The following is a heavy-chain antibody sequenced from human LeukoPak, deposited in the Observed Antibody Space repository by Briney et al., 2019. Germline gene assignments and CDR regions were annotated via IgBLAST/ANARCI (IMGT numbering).Heavy chain of an antibody. CDR1: GFTFIDYT. CDR3: AKGQGYDILTGFDY. J-gene: IGHJ4*02. CDR2: ISWDGDTT. D-gene: IGHD3-9*01. Sequence: GGSLRLSCAASGFTFIDYTMHWARQAPGKGLEWVSLISWDGDTTYYADSVKGRFTISRDNSKTSLYLQMHSLRTEDTALYFCAKGQGYDILTGFDYWGQGTLVTVSS. V-gene: IGHV3-43*01.